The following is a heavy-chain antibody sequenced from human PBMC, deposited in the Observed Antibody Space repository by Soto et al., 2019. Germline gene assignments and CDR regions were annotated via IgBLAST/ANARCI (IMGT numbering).Heavy chain of an antibody. J-gene: IGHJ3*02. D-gene: IGHD1-26*01. CDR1: GFTFSSYS. CDR3: AKLNIVGAADAFDI. V-gene: IGHV3-30-3*02. Sequence: GGSLRLSCAASGFTFSSYSMHWVRQAPGKGLEWVAVISYDGSNKYYADSVKGRFTISRDNSKNTLYLQMNSLRAEDTAVYYCAKLNIVGAADAFDIWGQGTMVTV. CDR2: ISYDGSNK.